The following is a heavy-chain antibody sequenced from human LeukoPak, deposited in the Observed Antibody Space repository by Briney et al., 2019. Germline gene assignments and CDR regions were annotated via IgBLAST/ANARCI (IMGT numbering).Heavy chain of an antibody. CDR3: ARRECSSSWPDDY. D-gene: IGHD6-13*01. CDR1: GFTFSSYS. CDR2: ISSSSSYI. Sequence: GGSLRLSCAASGFTFSSYSMNWVRQAPGKGLEWVSSISSSSSYIYYADSVKGRFTISRDNAKNSLYLQMNSLRAEDTAVYYCARRECSSSWPDDYWGQGTLVTVSS. V-gene: IGHV3-21*01. J-gene: IGHJ4*02.